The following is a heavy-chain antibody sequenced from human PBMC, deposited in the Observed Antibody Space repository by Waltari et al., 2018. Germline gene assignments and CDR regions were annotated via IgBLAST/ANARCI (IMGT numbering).Heavy chain of an antibody. CDR1: GDSISSNYW. V-gene: IGHV4-4*02. D-gene: IGHD2-2*01. Sequence: QVQLQESGPGLVEPSGTLSLTCAVSGDSISSNYWWIWARQSPGKGLEWIGKIHHSGGTHYNPSFESRLSMSVDRSKNQFSLNLNSVTAADTAVYYCAGDRAIGLFFDYWGQGTLVTVSS. CDR2: IHHSGGT. J-gene: IGHJ4*02. CDR3: AGDRAIGLFFDY.